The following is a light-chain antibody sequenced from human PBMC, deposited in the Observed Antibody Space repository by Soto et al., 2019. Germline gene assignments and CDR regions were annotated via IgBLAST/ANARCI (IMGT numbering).Light chain of an antibody. V-gene: IGKV3-20*01. CDR3: QQYGSSPWT. CDR2: GAS. J-gene: IGKJ1*01. Sequence: EIVLTQSPGTLSLSPGERATLSCRASQSVTSTLLACYQQKPGQAPRLLIYGASSSATGIPDRFSGGGAATCFTLTISILEPEDLAFYYCQQYGSSPWTFGQGTKVEIK. CDR1: QSVTSTL.